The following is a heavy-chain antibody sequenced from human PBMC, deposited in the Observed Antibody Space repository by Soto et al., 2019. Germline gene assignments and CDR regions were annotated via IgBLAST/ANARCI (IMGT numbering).Heavy chain of an antibody. V-gene: IGHV3-21*01. D-gene: IGHD6-6*01. CDR2: ISSSSSYI. CDR3: ARGWGWEGQLVFRATITEKNFDY. Sequence: GGSLRLSCAASGFTFSSYSMNWVRQAPGKGLEWVSSISSSSSYIYYADSVKGRFTISRDNAKNSLYLQMNSLRAEDTAVYYCARGWGWEGQLVFRATITEKNFDYWGQGTLVTVSS. J-gene: IGHJ4*02. CDR1: GFTFSSYS.